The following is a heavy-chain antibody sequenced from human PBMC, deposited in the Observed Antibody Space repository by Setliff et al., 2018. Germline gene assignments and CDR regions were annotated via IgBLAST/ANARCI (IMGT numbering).Heavy chain of an antibody. J-gene: IGHJ4*02. Sequence: ASVKVSCKASSYTFISYGISWVRQAPGQGLEWMGWINNYNGNTDYAQNIQGRVTMTADTSTSTAYMELRSLRPDDTAVYYCARAPRLEWLLPTFDSWGQGTLVTVSS. CDR3: ARAPRLEWLLPTFDS. V-gene: IGHV1-18*01. D-gene: IGHD3-3*01. CDR2: INNYNGNT. CDR1: SYTFISYG.